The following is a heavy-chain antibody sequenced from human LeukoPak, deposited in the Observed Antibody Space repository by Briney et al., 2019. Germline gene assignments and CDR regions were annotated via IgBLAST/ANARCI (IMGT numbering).Heavy chain of an antibody. CDR1: GFTFSSYA. CDR3: AKVGRASWAPYYFDY. D-gene: IGHD2-2*01. CDR2: VSGSGTST. J-gene: IGHJ4*02. Sequence: GGSLRLSCAASGFTFSSYAMGWVRQAPGKGLEWVSDVSGSGTSTNYADSVKGRLTISSDNSKNTLYLQMNNLRAEDTAVYYCAKVGRASWAPYYFDYWGQGTLVTVSS. V-gene: IGHV3-23*01.